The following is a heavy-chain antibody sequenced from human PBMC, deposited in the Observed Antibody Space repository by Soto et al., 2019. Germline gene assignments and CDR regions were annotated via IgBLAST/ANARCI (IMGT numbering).Heavy chain of an antibody. CDR3: AGGQGGNYHLGY. Sequence: PGGSLSLSCAASGFTFSSYAMSWVRQSPGKGLVWVSRINIDGSTTTYADSVKGRFTISRDNAKTTLFLQMDSLTAEDTAVYYCAGGQGGNYHLGYWGQGTLVTVSS. J-gene: IGHJ4*02. CDR1: GFTFSSYA. D-gene: IGHD1-1*01. V-gene: IGHV3-74*03. CDR2: INIDGSTT.